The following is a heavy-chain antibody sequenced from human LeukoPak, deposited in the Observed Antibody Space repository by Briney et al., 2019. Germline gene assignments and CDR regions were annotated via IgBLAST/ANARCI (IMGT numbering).Heavy chain of an antibody. D-gene: IGHD3-10*01. CDR2: IYSGGST. Sequence: GGSLRLSCAASGFTVSNNYMTWVRQAPGKGLEWVSLIYSGGSTYYADSVKGRFTISRDNSKNTLYLQMNSLRAEDTAVYYCASRKSYGSGTDYWGQGTLVTVSS. V-gene: IGHV3-53*01. CDR3: ASRKSYGSGTDY. CDR1: GFTVSNNY. J-gene: IGHJ4*02.